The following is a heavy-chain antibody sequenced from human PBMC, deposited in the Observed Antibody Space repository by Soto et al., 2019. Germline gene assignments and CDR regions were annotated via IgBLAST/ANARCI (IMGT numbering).Heavy chain of an antibody. CDR2: IYYGGNT. CDR3: ARLALGRIAAAGTGEY. D-gene: IGHD6-13*01. V-gene: IGHV4-39*01. CDR1: GGSISSSSYY. Sequence: QLQLQESASGLVKPSETLSLTCTVSGGSISSSSYYWGWIRQPPGKGLEWIGSIYYGGNTYHNPSLKSRVPISVDTYKNQFSLKLSSVTAADTAVYYCARLALGRIAAAGTGEYWGQGTLVTVSP. J-gene: IGHJ4*02.